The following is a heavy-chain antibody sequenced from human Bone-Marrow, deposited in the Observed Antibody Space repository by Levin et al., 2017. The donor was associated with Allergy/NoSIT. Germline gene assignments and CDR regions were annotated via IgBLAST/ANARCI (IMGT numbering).Heavy chain of an antibody. CDR3: PRARSPTFFVLCLERTFDY. CDR1: GFTFSTYS. Sequence: GGSLRLSCAASGFTFSTYSMNWVRQAPGKGLEWVASISGDGSDINYADSVKGRFTISRDNANNALYLQMNSLRPQDTAVYDCPRARSPTFFVLCLERTFDYWGLGTRVTVS. J-gene: IGHJ4*02. D-gene: IGHD5/OR15-5a*01. V-gene: IGHV3-21*01. CDR2: ISGDGSDI.